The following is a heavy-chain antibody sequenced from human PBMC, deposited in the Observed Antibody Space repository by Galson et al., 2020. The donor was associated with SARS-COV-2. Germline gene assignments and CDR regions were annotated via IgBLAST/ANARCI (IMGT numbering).Heavy chain of an antibody. J-gene: IGHJ4*02. Sequence: ASVKVSCKASGYTFTSYDINWVRQATGQGLEWMGWMNPNSGNTGYAQKFQGRVTITRNTSISTAYMELSSLRSEDTAVYYCARDGIAVAGTNFDYWGQGTLVTVSS. V-gene: IGHV1-8*03. CDR1: GYTFTSYD. D-gene: IGHD6-19*01. CDR3: ARDGIAVAGTNFDY. CDR2: MNPNSGNT.